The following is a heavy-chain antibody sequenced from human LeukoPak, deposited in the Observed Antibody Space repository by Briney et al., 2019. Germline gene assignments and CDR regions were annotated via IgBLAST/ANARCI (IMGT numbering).Heavy chain of an antibody. J-gene: IGHJ4*02. Sequence: GESLKISCKGSGYSFTNYWIGWVRQMPGKGLEWMGIIYPGDSDTRYSPSFQGQVTISADKSISTAYLQWSSLKASDTAMYYCARHPPNNYGDYGGFDYWGQGTLVTVSS. V-gene: IGHV5-51*01. CDR2: IYPGDSDT. D-gene: IGHD4-17*01. CDR3: ARHPPNNYGDYGGFDY. CDR1: GYSFTNYW.